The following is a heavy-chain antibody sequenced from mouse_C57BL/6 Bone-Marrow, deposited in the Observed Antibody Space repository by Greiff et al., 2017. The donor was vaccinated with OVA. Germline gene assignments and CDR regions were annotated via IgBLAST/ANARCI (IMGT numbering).Heavy chain of an antibody. CDR3: VRHWDYWYFDV. V-gene: IGHV10-1*01. D-gene: IGHD4-1*01. J-gene: IGHJ1*03. CDR2: IRSKSNNYAT. Sequence: DAGGGLVQPNGSLKLSCAASGFSFNPYAMNWVRQAPGKGLEWVARIRSKSNNYATYYADSVKDRFTISRDDSESMLYLQMNNLQTEDPAMYYWVRHWDYWYFDVWGTGTTVTVSS. CDR1: GFSFNPYA.